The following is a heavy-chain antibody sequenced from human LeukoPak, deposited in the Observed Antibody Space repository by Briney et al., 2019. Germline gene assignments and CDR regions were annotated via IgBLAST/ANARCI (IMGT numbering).Heavy chain of an antibody. V-gene: IGHV4-39*02. Sequence: PSETLSLTCTVSGASISSGSHYWGWIRQPPGKGLEWIQSMHYSGSTDYNPSLKSRVTISIDTSKNHFSLKLRFVTAADTAVYYCARLGYCSSTSCYVDQWGQGTLVTVSS. D-gene: IGHD2-2*01. CDR3: ARLGYCSSTSCYVDQ. CDR1: GASISSGSHY. J-gene: IGHJ4*02. CDR2: MHYSGST.